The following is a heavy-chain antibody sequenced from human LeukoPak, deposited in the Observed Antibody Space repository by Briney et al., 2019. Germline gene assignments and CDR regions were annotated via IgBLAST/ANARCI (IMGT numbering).Heavy chain of an antibody. CDR2: IYPSGST. CDR3: ARGPRGNWNYPPWDY. D-gene: IGHD1-7*01. CDR1: GGSISSGSYY. V-gene: IGHV4-61*02. Sequence: PSGTLSLTCTVSGGSISSGSYYWSWIRQPAGKGLEWIGRIYPSGSTNYNPSLKSRVTMSVDTSNNQFSLKLSSVTAADMAVYYCARGPRGNWNYPPWDYWGQGTLVTVSS. J-gene: IGHJ4*02.